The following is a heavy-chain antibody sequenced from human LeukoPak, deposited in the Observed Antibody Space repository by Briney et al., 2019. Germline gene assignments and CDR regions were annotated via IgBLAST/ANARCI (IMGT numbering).Heavy chain of an antibody. CDR3: AKNYYYDSSGFVDY. CDR1: GFTFDDYA. CDR2: ISWNSGSI. Sequence: GGSLRLSCAASGFTFDDYAMHWVRQAPGKGLEWVSGISWNSGSIGYADSVKGRFTISRDNAKNSLYLQMNSLRAEDTALYYCAKNYYYDSSGFVDYWGQGTLVTVSS. D-gene: IGHD3-22*01. V-gene: IGHV3-9*01. J-gene: IGHJ4*02.